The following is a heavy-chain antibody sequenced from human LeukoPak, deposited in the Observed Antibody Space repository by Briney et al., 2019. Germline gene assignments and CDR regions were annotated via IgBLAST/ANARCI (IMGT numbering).Heavy chain of an antibody. CDR1: GGTFSSYA. CDR2: IIPIFGTA. CDR3: ARDREYYYDSSGYYYHDY. D-gene: IGHD3-22*01. J-gene: IGHJ4*02. V-gene: IGHV1-69*05. Sequence: SVKVSCKASGGTFSSYAISWVRQAPGQGLEWMGRIIPIFGTANYAQKFQGRVTITTDESTSTAYMELSSLRSEATAVYYCARDREYYYDSSGYYYHDYWGQGTLVTVSS.